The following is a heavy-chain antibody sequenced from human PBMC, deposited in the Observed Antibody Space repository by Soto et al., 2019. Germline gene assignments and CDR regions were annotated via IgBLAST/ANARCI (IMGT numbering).Heavy chain of an antibody. CDR3: AKDEADYRPPPPLFDY. Sequence: GGSLRLSCAASGFTFSSYAMSWVRQAPGKGLEWVSAISGSGGSTYYADSVKGRFTISRDNSKNTLYLQMNSLRAEDTAVYYCAKDEADYRPPPPLFDYRGQGTLVTL. CDR2: ISGSGGST. D-gene: IGHD5-12*01. J-gene: IGHJ4*02. CDR1: GFTFSSYA. V-gene: IGHV3-23*01.